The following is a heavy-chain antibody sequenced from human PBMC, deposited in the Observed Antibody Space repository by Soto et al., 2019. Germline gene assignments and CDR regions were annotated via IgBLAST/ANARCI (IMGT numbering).Heavy chain of an antibody. CDR1: GFTFSNAW. J-gene: IGHJ6*03. CDR2: IKSKTDGGTT. Sequence: GGSLRLSCAASGFTFSNAWMSWVRQAPGKGLEWVGRIKSKTDGGTTDYAAPVKGRFTISRDDSKNTLYLQMNSLKTEDTAVYYCTTDGGYDYYYYYMDVWGKGTTVTVSS. V-gene: IGHV3-15*01. D-gene: IGHD5-12*01. CDR3: TTDGGYDYYYYYMDV.